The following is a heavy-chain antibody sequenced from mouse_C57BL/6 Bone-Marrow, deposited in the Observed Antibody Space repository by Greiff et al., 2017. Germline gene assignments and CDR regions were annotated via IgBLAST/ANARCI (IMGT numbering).Heavy chain of an antibody. D-gene: IGHD1-3*01. CDR3: AILWREWFDY. V-gene: IGHV1-74*01. CDR1: GYTFTSYW. Sequence: VQLQQPGAELVKPGASVKVSCKASGYTFTSYWMHWVKQRPGQGLEWIGRIHPSDSDTKYTPKFKGKATLTVDKSSSTAYMQLSSLTSEDAAVYYCAILWREWFDYWGQGTTLTVSA. J-gene: IGHJ2*01. CDR2: IHPSDSDT.